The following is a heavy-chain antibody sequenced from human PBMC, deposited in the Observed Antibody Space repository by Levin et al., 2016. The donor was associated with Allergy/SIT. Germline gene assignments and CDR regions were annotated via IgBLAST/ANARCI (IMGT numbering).Heavy chain of an antibody. J-gene: IGHJ6*02. CDR1: GFTVSSNY. CDR3: ARDPMGVVGMDV. CDR2: IYSGGST. D-gene: IGHD2-15*01. Sequence: GESLKISCAASGFTVSSNYMSWVRQAPGKGLEWVSVIYSGGSTYYADSVKGRFTISRHNSKNTLYLQMNSLRAEDTAVYYCARDPMGVVGMDVWGQGTTVTVSS. V-gene: IGHV3-53*04.